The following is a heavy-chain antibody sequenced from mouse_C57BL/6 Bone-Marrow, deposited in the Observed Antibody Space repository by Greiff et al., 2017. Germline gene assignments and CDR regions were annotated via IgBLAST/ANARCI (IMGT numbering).Heavy chain of an antibody. CDR1: GFTFRSSG. D-gene: IGHD1-1*01. V-gene: IGHV5-6*01. Sequence: EVMLVESGGDLVKPGGSLQLSCAASGFTFRSSGMSWVRQTPDKRLEWVATIRSGGSYTYYPDSVKGLFTISRDTSKNTLYLQMSSLKSEDTAMYYCARGEFITTVGATQYYAMDYWGQGTSVTVSS. J-gene: IGHJ4*01. CDR2: IRSGGSYT. CDR3: ARGEFITTVGATQYYAMDY.